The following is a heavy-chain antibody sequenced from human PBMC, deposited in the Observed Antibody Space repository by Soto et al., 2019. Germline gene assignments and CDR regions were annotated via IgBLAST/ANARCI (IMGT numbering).Heavy chain of an antibody. J-gene: IGHJ4*02. V-gene: IGHV4-31*03. CDR1: GGSISCGGYY. CDR3: ARDRGYCSGGSCYYFDY. Sequence: SETLSLTCTVSGGSISCGGYYWSWIRQHPGKGLEWIGYIYYSGSTYYNPSLKSRVTISVDTSKNQFSLKLSSVTAADTAVYYCARDRGYCSGGSCYYFDYWGQGTLVTVSS. D-gene: IGHD2-15*01. CDR2: IYYSGST.